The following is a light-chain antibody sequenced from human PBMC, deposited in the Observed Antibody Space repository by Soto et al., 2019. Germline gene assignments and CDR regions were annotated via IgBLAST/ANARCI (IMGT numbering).Light chain of an antibody. J-gene: IGKJ5*01. CDR3: QQYGGSPIT. Sequence: EVVLTQSPGTLSLSPGDRATLSCGASQSVTSKLAWYQQKPGQAPRLLISGASNRATGIPDRFSGSGSGTDVTLTSSRLEPDDFALYFCQQYGGSPITFGLGTRLEI. V-gene: IGKV3-20*01. CDR2: GAS. CDR1: QSVTSK.